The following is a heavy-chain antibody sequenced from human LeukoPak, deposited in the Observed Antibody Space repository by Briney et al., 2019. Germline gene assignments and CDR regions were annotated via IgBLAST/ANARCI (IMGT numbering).Heavy chain of an antibody. D-gene: IGHD2-15*01. Sequence: SETLSLTCTVSGDSISSYYWSWIRQPPGKGLEWIGYIYYIGSTNYNPSLKSRVTMSVDTSKNQFSLKLSSVTAADTAVYYCARGENFGGSFDYWGQGTLVTVSS. CDR1: GDSISSYY. CDR2: IYYIGST. J-gene: IGHJ4*02. CDR3: ARGENFGGSFDY. V-gene: IGHV4-59*01.